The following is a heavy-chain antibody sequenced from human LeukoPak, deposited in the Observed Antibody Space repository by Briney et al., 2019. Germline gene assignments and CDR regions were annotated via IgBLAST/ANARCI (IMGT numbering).Heavy chain of an antibody. J-gene: IGHJ6*02. CDR3: ASTTAMVFYYYGMDV. CDR1: GYTFTSYD. V-gene: IGHV1-8*01. D-gene: IGHD5-18*01. Sequence: ASVKVSCKASGYTFTSYDINWVRQATGQGLEWMGWMNPNSGNTGYAQKFQGRVTMTRNTSISTAYMELSSVRSEDTAVYYCASTTAMVFYYYGMDVWGQGTTVTVSS. CDR2: MNPNSGNT.